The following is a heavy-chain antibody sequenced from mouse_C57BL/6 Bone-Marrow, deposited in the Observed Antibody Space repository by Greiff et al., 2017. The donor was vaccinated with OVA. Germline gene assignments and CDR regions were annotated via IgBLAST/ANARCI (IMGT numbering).Heavy chain of an antibody. J-gene: IGHJ2*01. Sequence: QVQLQQSGAELARPGASVKMSCKASGYTFTSYTMHWVKQRPGQGLEWIGYINPSSGYTKYNQKFKDKATLTADKSSSTAYMQLSSLTSEDSAVYYCASEDYRLFDYWGQGTTLTVSS. V-gene: IGHV1-4*01. CDR2: INPSSGYT. CDR1: GYTFTSYT. CDR3: ASEDYRLFDY. D-gene: IGHD5-5*01.